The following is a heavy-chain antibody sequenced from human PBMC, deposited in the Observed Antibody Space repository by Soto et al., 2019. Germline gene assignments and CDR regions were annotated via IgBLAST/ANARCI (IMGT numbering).Heavy chain of an antibody. CDR3: ARTFCTNDVCYSHFDY. CDR1: GFTFSSYE. Sequence: LRLSFAASGFTFSSYEMNWVRQAPGKGLEWVSYISRSGSTTYYADSVKGRFTISRDNAKNSLYLQMNSLRAEDTAIYYCARTFCTNDVCYSHFDYWGQGALVTVSS. V-gene: IGHV3-48*03. J-gene: IGHJ4*02. CDR2: ISRSGSTT. D-gene: IGHD2-8*01.